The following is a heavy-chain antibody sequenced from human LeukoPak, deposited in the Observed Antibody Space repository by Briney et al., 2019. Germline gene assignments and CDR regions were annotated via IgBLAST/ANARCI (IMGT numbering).Heavy chain of an antibody. V-gene: IGHV4-34*01. CDR2: INHSGST. J-gene: IGHJ5*02. D-gene: IGHD3-10*01. CDR3: ARHYYYGSGSYIAWFDP. Sequence: SETLSLTCAVCGGSFSGSYWTWIRQPPGKGLDWIGEINHSGSTNYNPSLKSRVTISVDTSKNQFSLKLSSVTAADTAVYYCARHYYYGSGSYIAWFDPWGQGTLVTVSS. CDR1: GGSFSGSY.